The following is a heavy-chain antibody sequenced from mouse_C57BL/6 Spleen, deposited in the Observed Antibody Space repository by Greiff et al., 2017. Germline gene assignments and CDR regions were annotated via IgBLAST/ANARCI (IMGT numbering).Heavy chain of an antibody. CDR2: ISYDGSN. Sequence: EVQVVESGPGLVKPSQSLSLTCSVTGYSITSGYYWNWIRQFPGNKLEWMGYISYDGSNNYNPSLKNRISITRDTSKNQFFLKLNSVTTEDTATYYCARGLRNYFDYWGQGTTLTVSS. J-gene: IGHJ2*01. CDR3: ARGLRNYFDY. V-gene: IGHV3-6*01. CDR1: GYSITSGYY. D-gene: IGHD1-1*01.